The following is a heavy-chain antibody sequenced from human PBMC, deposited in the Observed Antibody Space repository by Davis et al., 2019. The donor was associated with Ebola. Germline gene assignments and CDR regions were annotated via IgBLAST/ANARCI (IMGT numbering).Heavy chain of an antibody. D-gene: IGHD1-7*01. J-gene: IGHJ5*02. CDR2: INPSGGST. CDR1: GYTFTSYY. CDR3: ARQVWNFDNWFDP. Sequence: ASVKVSCKASGYTFTSYYMHWVRQAPGQGLEWMGIINPSGGSTSYAQKFQGRVTMTRDTSTSTVYMELRSLRAEDTAVYYCARQVWNFDNWFDPWGQGTLVTVSS. V-gene: IGHV1-46*01.